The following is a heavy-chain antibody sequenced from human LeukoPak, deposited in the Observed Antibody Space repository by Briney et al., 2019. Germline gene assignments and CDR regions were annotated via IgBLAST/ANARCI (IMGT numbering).Heavy chain of an antibody. CDR2: ITNDGSST. D-gene: IGHD1-14*01. Sequence: GGSLRLSCAASGLTFSSHWMHWVRQAPGMGLVWVSRITNDGSSTTYADSVKGRFTISRDNAKNMLYLQVNSLRAEDTAVYYCATQQEGNPAYWGQGTLVTVSS. J-gene: IGHJ4*02. V-gene: IGHV3-74*01. CDR3: ATQQEGNPAY. CDR1: GLTFSSHW.